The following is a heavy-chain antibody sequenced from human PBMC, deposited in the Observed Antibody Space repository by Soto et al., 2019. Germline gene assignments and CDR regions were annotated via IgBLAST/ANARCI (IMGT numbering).Heavy chain of an antibody. V-gene: IGHV4-59*08. CDR2: IYYSGST. D-gene: IGHD2-2*01. CDR3: ARLPRLGYCSSTSCPYYFDY. CDR1: GGSISSYY. J-gene: IGHJ4*02. Sequence: PSETLSLTCTVSGGSISSYYWSWIRQPPGKGLEWIGYIYYSGSTNYNPSLNSRVTISVDTSKNQFSLKLSSVTAADTAVYYCARLPRLGYCSSTSCPYYFDYWGQGTLVTVS.